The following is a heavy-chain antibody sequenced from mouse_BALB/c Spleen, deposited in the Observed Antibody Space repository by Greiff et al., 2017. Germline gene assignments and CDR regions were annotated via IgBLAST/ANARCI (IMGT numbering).Heavy chain of an antibody. Sequence: EVKLMESGGGLVQPGGSRKLSCAASGFTFSSFGMHWVRQAPEKGLEWVAYISSGSSTIYYADTVKGRFTISRDNPKNTLFLQMTSLRSEDTAMYYCARSTLGHYFDYWGQGTTLTVSS. CDR3: ARSTLGHYFDY. V-gene: IGHV5-17*02. CDR2: ISSGSSTI. D-gene: IGHD4-1*01. J-gene: IGHJ2*01. CDR1: GFTFSSFG.